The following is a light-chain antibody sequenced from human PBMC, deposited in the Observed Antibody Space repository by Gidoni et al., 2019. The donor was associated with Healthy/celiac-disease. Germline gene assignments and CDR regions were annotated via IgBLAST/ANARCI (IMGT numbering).Light chain of an antibody. V-gene: IGLV2-14*01. J-gene: IGLJ2*01. CDR2: DVS. Sequence: QSALTQPASVSGSPGPSITISCTGTSSDVVGYNYVSWYQQHPGKAPNLMIYDVSNRPSGVSNRFSGSKSGNXASLTISVLQAEDEADYYCSSYTSSSTRVFGGGTKLTVL. CDR1: SSDVVGYNY. CDR3: SSYTSSSTRV.